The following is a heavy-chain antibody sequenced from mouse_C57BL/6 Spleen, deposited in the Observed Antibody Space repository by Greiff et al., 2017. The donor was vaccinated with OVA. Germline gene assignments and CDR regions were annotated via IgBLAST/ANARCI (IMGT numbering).Heavy chain of an antibody. D-gene: IGHD3-2*02. CDR3: AREGAAQAGNY. J-gene: IGHJ2*01. CDR1: GYTFTSYW. Sequence: QVQLQQPGAELVKPGASVKMSCKASGYTFTSYWITWVKQRPGQGLEWIGVIYPGSGSTNYNEKFKSKATLTVDTSSSTSYMQLSSLTAEDAAVYYCAREGAAQAGNYWGQGTTLTVSS. V-gene: IGHV1-55*01. CDR2: IYPGSGST.